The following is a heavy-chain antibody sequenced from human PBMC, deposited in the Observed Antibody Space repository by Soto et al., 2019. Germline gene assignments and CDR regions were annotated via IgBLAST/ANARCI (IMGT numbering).Heavy chain of an antibody. CDR3: AKDLSITIIVVVITTRVYFDY. CDR2: ISGSGGST. Sequence: GGSLRLSCAASGFTFSSYAMSWVRQAPGKGLEWVSAISGSGGSTYYADSVKGRFTISRDNSKNTLYLQMNSLRAEDTAVYYCAKDLSITIIVVVITTRVYFDYWGQGTLVTAPQ. CDR1: GFTFSSYA. D-gene: IGHD3-22*01. V-gene: IGHV3-23*01. J-gene: IGHJ4*02.